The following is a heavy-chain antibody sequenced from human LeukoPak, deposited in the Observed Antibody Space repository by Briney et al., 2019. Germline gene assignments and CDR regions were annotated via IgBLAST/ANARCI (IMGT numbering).Heavy chain of an antibody. J-gene: IGHJ4*02. V-gene: IGHV3-30*03. CDR1: GFTFSSYG. CDR3: ARVEVGGDYSKFDY. Sequence: GGSLRLSCAASGFTFSSYGMHWVRQAPGKGLEWVAVISYDGSNKYYADSVKGRFTISRDNAKNTLYLQMNSLRAEDTALYYCARVEVGGDYSKFDYWGQGTLVTVSS. D-gene: IGHD2-21*02. CDR2: ISYDGSNK.